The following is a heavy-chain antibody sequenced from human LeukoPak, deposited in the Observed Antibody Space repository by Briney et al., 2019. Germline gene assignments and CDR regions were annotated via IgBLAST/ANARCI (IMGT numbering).Heavy chain of an antibody. D-gene: IGHD6-13*01. CDR2: IYYSGST. CDR1: GGSISSSSYY. CDR3: ARVTGYRIEDYFDY. Sequence: PSETLSLTCTVSGGSISSSSYYWGWIRQPPGKGLERIGSIYYSGSTYYNPSLKSRVTISVETSKNEFSLKLRSVTAADTAVYYCARVTGYRIEDYFDYWGQGTLVTVSS. J-gene: IGHJ4*02. V-gene: IGHV4-39*07.